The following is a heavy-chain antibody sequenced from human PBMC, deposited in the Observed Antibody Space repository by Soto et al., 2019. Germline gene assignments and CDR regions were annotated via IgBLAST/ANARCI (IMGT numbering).Heavy chain of an antibody. CDR2: INHSGST. Sequence: PSETLSLTCAVYGGSFSGYYWSWIRQPPGKGLEWIGEINHSGSTNYNPSLKSRVTISVDTSKNQFSLKLSSVTAADTAVYYCARTGSSWYDGYFQHWGQGTLVT. V-gene: IGHV4-34*01. J-gene: IGHJ1*01. D-gene: IGHD6-13*01. CDR1: GGSFSGYY. CDR3: ARTGSSWYDGYFQH.